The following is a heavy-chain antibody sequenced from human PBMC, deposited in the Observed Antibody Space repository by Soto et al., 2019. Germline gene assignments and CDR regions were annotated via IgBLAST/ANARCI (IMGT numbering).Heavy chain of an antibody. D-gene: IGHD6-13*01. CDR2: ISSSSSYI. J-gene: IGHJ4*02. Sequence: GGSLRLSCAASGFTFSSYSMNWVRQAPGKGLEWVSSISSSSSYIYYADSVKGRFTISRDNAKNSLYLQMNSLRAEDTAVYYCARGPTSSSWYYFDYWGQGTLVTVSS. V-gene: IGHV3-21*01. CDR1: GFTFSSYS. CDR3: ARGPTSSSWYYFDY.